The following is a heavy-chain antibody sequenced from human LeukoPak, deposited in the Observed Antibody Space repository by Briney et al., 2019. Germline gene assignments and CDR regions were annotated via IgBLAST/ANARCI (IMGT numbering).Heavy chain of an antibody. D-gene: IGHD3-16*01. J-gene: IGHJ4*02. CDR2: INHSGST. CDR1: GGSFSGYY. Sequence: SETLSLTCAVYGGSFSGYYWSWIRQPPGKGLEWIGEINHSGSTNYNPSLKSRVTISVDTSKNQFSLKLSSVTAADTAVYYCARGFGNLGATKGGGVTYSFDYGGREPRVTVSS. V-gene: IGHV4-34*01. CDR3: ARGFGNLGATKGGGVTYSFDY.